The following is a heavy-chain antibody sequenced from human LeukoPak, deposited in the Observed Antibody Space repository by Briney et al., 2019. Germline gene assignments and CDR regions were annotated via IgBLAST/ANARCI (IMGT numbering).Heavy chain of an antibody. CDR2: ICSSGSYI. V-gene: IGHV3-21*01. D-gene: IGHD2-2*02. Sequence: GGSLRLSCAASGFTFSSYTMNWVRQAPGKGLEWVSSICSSGSYIYYADSVRGRFTLSRDNAKNSLYLQMHSLGAEDTAVYYCASEYCTSTSCSTLGPDDAFDIWGQGTMVTVS. CDR1: GFTFSSYT. J-gene: IGHJ3*02. CDR3: ASEYCTSTSCSTLGPDDAFDI.